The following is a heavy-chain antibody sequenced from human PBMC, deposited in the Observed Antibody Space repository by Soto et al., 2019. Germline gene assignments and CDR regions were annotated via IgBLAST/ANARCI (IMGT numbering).Heavy chain of an antibody. CDR2: ISAFNGDT. J-gene: IGHJ4*02. V-gene: IGHV1-18*04. CDR1: GYTFTNYG. CDR3: ARDSPYSYASSAYPLFDY. D-gene: IGHD3-22*01. Sequence: QVQRVQSGTEVKKPGASVKVSCKASGYTFTNYGISWVRQAPGQGLEWMGWISAFNGDTKFAQNLQGRVTLTTDTSTSTAYMELRSLRSDDTAVYYCARDSPYSYASSAYPLFDYWGQGTLVTVSS.